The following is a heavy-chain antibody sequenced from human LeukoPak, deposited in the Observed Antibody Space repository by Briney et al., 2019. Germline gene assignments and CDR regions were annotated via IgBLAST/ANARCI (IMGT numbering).Heavy chain of an antibody. J-gene: IGHJ4*02. CDR3: VRGRQQLAY. CDR2: IKHDGSEK. V-gene: IGHV3-7*01. CDR1: GFIFSGFW. Sequence: GGSLRLSCAASGFIFSGFWMTWVRQAPGRGLEWVANIKHDGSEKYYGDSVKGLFIISRDNAKNSLYLQMNSLRADDTAVYYCVRGRQQLAYWGQGILVTASS. D-gene: IGHD6-13*01.